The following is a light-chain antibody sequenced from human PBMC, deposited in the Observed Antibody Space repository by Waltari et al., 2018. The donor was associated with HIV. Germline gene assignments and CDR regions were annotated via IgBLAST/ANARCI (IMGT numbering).Light chain of an antibody. V-gene: IGKV1-5*03. CDR3: QQYKTYSTT. CDR1: QSINSW. Sequence: DIQMTQSPSTLSASVGERVTITCRASQSINSWLAWYQQKPGKAPRLLISEASSLQSGVPSRFSGSESGTEFTLIINSLQPDDFATYYCQQYKTYSTTFGQGTNVEIK. CDR2: EAS. J-gene: IGKJ1*01.